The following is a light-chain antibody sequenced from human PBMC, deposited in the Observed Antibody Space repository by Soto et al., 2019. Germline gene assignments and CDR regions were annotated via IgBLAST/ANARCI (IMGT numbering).Light chain of an antibody. Sequence: ALTQPPSASGSPGQSVTISCTVTSSDIGAYNYVSWYQQYPGKAPKLMIFEVSKRPSGVPDRFSGSKSGNTASLTVSGLQAEDEDDYYCCSYAGSNNLIFGTGTKLTVL. CDR2: EVS. J-gene: IGLJ1*01. CDR3: CSYAGSNNLI. V-gene: IGLV2-8*01. CDR1: SSDIGAYNY.